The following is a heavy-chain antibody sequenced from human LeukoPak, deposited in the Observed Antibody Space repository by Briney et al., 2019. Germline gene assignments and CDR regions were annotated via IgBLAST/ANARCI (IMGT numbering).Heavy chain of an antibody. V-gene: IGHV4-30-4*01. CDR1: GGSISSGDYY. CDR2: IYYSGST. D-gene: IGHD3-22*01. CDR3: ARDWYYYDSSGYFDY. Sequence: PSETLSLTCTVSGGSISSGDYYWSWIRQPPGKGLEWIGYIYYSGSTYYNPSLKSRVTISVDTPKNQFSLKLSSVTAADTAVYYCARDWYYYDSSGYFDYWGQGTLVTVSS. J-gene: IGHJ4*02.